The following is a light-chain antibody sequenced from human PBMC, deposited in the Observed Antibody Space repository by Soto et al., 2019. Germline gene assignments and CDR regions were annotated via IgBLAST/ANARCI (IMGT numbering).Light chain of an antibody. Sequence: QSALTQPASVSGSLGQSITISCIGTSSNIGSYNLVSWYQHQPGKAPKIMIFEGSKRPSGVSNRFSGSRSGNTASLTISGLQAEDEADYYCCSFAGSGTQYVFGTGTKVIDL. J-gene: IGLJ1*01. CDR3: CSFAGSGTQYV. CDR1: SSNIGSYNL. CDR2: EGS. V-gene: IGLV2-23*01.